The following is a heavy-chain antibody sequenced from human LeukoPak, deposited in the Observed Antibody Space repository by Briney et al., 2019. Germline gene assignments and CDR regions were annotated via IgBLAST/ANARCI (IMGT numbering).Heavy chain of an antibody. J-gene: IGHJ4*02. CDR3: ARVLDYYGSGSRDFDY. Sequence: SETLSLTCTVSGGSIRSSSNYYWGWIRQPPGKGLECIGSIYYSGSTFYNPSLKSRVTISVDTSKNQFSLKLNSVTAADTAVYYCARVLDYYGSGSRDFDYWGQGTLVTVSS. CDR1: GGSIRSSSNYY. V-gene: IGHV4-39*07. D-gene: IGHD3-10*01. CDR2: IYYSGST.